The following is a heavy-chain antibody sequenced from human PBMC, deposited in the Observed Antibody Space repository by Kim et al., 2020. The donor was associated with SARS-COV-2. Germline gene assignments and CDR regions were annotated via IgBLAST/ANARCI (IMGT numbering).Heavy chain of an antibody. V-gene: IGHV3-48*03. J-gene: IGHJ6*02. CDR3: ARAKDFWSGSIYYYYGMDV. D-gene: IGHD3-3*01. CDR2: ISSSGSTI. Sequence: GGSLRLSCAASGFTFSSYEMNWVRQAPGKGLEWVSYISSSGSTIYYADSVKGRFTISRDNAKNSLYLQMNSLRAEDTAVYYCARAKDFWSGSIYYYYGMDVWGQGTTVTVSS. CDR1: GFTFSSYE.